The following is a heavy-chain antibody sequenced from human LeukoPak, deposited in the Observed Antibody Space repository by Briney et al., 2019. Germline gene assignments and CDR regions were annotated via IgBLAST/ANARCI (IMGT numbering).Heavy chain of an antibody. CDR2: INPNLGAT. Sequence: GASVKVSCKASGYTFTTYDINWVRQATGQGLEWMGWINPNLGATDYAQKFQGRVTITMNISISTTYMELSGLRSEDTAVYYCARERYYGSGTRYYYMDVWGKGTTVTVSS. CDR1: GYTFTTYD. D-gene: IGHD3-10*01. V-gene: IGHV1-8*03. CDR3: ARERYYGSGTRYYYMDV. J-gene: IGHJ6*03.